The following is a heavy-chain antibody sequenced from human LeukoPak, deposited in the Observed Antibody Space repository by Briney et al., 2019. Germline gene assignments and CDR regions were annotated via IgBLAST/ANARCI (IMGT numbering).Heavy chain of an antibody. Sequence: PSETLSLTCAVYGGSFSGYYCSWIRQPPGKGLEWIGEINHSGSTNYNPSLKSRVTISVDTSKNQFSLKLSSVTAADTAVYYCSSVTQAGEYWGQGNLVTVSS. V-gene: IGHV4-34*01. J-gene: IGHJ4*02. D-gene: IGHD1-14*01. CDR1: GGSFSGYY. CDR2: INHSGST. CDR3: SSVTQAGEY.